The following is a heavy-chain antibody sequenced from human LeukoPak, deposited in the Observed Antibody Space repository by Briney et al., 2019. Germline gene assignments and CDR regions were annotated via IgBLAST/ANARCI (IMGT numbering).Heavy chain of an antibody. CDR3: AKGGIVVVVAAP. V-gene: IGHV3-23*01. D-gene: IGHD2-15*01. CDR2: ISGSGGST. CDR1: GFSFSSYV. Sequence: GGSLRLSCAASGFSFSSYVMSWVRQAPGKGLEWVSAISGSGGSTYYADSVKGRFTISRDNSKNTLYLQMNSLRAEDTAVYYCAKGGIVVVVAAPWGQGTLVTVSS. J-gene: IGHJ4*02.